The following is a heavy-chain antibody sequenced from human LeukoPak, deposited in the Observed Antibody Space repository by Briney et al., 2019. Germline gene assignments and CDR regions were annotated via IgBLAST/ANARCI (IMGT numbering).Heavy chain of an antibody. CDR3: ARTPSGYDVLDYFDY. J-gene: IGHJ4*02. Sequence: SETLSLTCAVSGYSISSGYQWAWIRQSPGKGLEWIGSIYHSGSAHYNPSLKSRVTISVDTSKNQFSLKLSSVTAADTAVYYCARTPSGYDVLDYFDYWGQGTLVTVSS. V-gene: IGHV4-38-2*01. CDR2: IYHSGSA. CDR1: GYSISSGYQ. D-gene: IGHD5-12*01.